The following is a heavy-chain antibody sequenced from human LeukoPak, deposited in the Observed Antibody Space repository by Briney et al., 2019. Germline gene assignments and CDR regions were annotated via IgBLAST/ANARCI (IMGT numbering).Heavy chain of an antibody. V-gene: IGHV1-24*01. Sequence: ASVKVSCKVSGYTLTELSMHWVRQAPGKGLEWMGGSDPEDGETIYAQKFQGRVTMTEDTSTDTAYMELSSLRSEDTAVYYCATGGKFGDYDDDPPYYYYGMDVWGQGTTVTVSS. J-gene: IGHJ6*02. CDR1: GYTLTELS. D-gene: IGHD4-17*01. CDR3: ATGGKFGDYDDDPPYYYYGMDV. CDR2: SDPEDGET.